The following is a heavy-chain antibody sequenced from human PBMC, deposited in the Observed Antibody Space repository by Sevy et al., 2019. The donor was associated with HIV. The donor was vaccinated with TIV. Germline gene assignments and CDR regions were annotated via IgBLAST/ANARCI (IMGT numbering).Heavy chain of an antibody. J-gene: IGHJ4*02. V-gene: IGHV1-8*01. CDR1: GYTFTSYD. CDR2: MNPNSGNT. D-gene: IGHD4-4*01. Sequence: ASVKVSCKASGYTFTSYDINWVRQATGQGLEWMGWMNPNSGNTGYAQKLQGRVTMTRNTSISTAYMELGSLRSEDTAVYYCARGSVYSKEADYWGQGTLVTVSS. CDR3: ARGSVYSKEADY.